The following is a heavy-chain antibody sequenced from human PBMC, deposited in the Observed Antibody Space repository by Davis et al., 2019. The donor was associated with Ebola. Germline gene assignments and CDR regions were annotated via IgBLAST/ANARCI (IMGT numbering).Heavy chain of an antibody. CDR2: INHSGST. V-gene: IGHV4-34*01. CDR3: ARSRDLYGMDV. J-gene: IGHJ6*02. Sequence: GSLTLSCAVYGGSFSGYYWRWIRQPPGKGLEWIGEINHSGSTNYNPSLKSRVTISVDTSKNQFSLKLSPVTAADTAVYYCARSRDLYGMDVWGQGTTVTVSS. CDR1: GGSFSGYY.